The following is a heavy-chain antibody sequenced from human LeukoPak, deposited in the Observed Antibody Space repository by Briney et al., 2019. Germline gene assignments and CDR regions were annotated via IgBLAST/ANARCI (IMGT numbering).Heavy chain of an antibody. CDR1: GFIFSDHW. Sequence: PPGGSLRLSCAASGFIFSDHWMHWVRQAPGKGLVWLSRINNDGSSTIYADSVKGRFTFSRDNAENTLFLEMSSLRVEDTAVYYCVRERNNFWSGHHSIFDSWGQGTLVTVSS. J-gene: IGHJ4*02. CDR3: VRERNNFWSGHHSIFDS. V-gene: IGHV3-74*01. CDR2: INNDGSST. D-gene: IGHD3-3*01.